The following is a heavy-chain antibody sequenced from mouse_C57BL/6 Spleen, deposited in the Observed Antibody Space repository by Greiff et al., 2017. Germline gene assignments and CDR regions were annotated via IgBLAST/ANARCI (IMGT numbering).Heavy chain of an antibody. CDR3: ARPSNWSYAMDY. CDR2: ISYDGSN. D-gene: IGHD4-1*01. V-gene: IGHV3-6*01. Sequence: EVQRVESGPGLVKPSQSLSLTCSVTGYSITSGYYWNWIRQFPGNKLEWMGYISYDGSNNYNPSLKNRISITRDTSKNQFFLKLNSVTTEDTATYYCARPSNWSYAMDYWGQGTSVTVSS. CDR1: GYSITSGYY. J-gene: IGHJ4*01.